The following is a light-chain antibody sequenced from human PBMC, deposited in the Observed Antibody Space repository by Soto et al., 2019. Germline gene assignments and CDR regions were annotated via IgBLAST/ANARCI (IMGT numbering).Light chain of an antibody. CDR3: QQFNNWPPWT. CDR2: GAS. J-gene: IGKJ1*01. V-gene: IGKV3-15*01. CDR1: PATASN. Sequence: GMTQSPAPLSVSPGGRGTLCWVVNPATASNVAWYQQKPPQAPRLLLYGASTRAAGIPARFSGSGSGTTFTPTISGLQSDDFAVYYCQQFNNWPPWTFGQGTKVDIK.